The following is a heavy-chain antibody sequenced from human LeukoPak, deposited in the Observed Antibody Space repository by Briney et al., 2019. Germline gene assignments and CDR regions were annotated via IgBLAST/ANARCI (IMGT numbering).Heavy chain of an antibody. CDR1: GGSISSYY. J-gene: IGHJ4*02. CDR3: ARDVATTGWYTFDY. V-gene: IGHV4-59*12. CDR2: IYYSGST. Sequence: SETLSLTCTVSGGSISSYYWSWIRQPPGKGLEWIGYIYYSGSTNYNPSLKSRVTISVDTSKNQFSLHLSSVTPEDTAVYYCARDVATTGWYTFDYWGQGTLVTVSA. D-gene: IGHD6-19*01.